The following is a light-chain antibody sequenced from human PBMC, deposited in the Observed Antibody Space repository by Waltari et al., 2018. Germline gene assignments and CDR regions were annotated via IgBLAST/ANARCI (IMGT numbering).Light chain of an antibody. J-gene: IGLJ3*02. CDR2: DFT. V-gene: IGLV2-14*01. CDR3: ASHTSRTTWV. Sequence: QSALTQPASVSGSPGQSITISCAGPSSDVGAYNYPCWYQQHPSQAPTLMIYDFTKRPPGVSNRFSGSKSGNTASLTSSGLQAEDEADYYCASHTSRTTWVFGGGTKVTVL. CDR1: SSDVGAYNY.